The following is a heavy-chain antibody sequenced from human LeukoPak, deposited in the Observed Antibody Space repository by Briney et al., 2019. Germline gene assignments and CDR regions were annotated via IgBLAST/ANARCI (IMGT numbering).Heavy chain of an antibody. CDR3: ARDWYVVTPDWYFDL. D-gene: IGHD2-21*02. CDR2: IWYDGSKQ. J-gene: IGHJ2*01. V-gene: IGHV3-33*08. Sequence: PGGSLRLSCAASGFTFSSYAMHWVRQAPGKGLEWVALIWYDGSKQYYEDSVEGRFSVSRDNSKNTLHLQMNSLRAEDTAVYYCARDWYVVTPDWYFDLWGRGTLVTVSS. CDR1: GFTFSSYA.